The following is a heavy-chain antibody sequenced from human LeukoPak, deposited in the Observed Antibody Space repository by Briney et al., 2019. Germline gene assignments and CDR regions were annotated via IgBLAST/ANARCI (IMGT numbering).Heavy chain of an antibody. D-gene: IGHD3-10*01. J-gene: IGHJ4*02. CDR3: ARERLWSSYYFDY. CDR2: ISYDGNNK. CDR1: EFTFSSYA. Sequence: GGSLRLSCAASEFTFSSYAMHWVRQAPGKGLEWVALISYDGNNKYYADSVKGRFTISRDNSKNTLYLQMNSLRAEDTAVYYCARERLWSSYYFDYWGQGTLVTVSS. V-gene: IGHV3-30*04.